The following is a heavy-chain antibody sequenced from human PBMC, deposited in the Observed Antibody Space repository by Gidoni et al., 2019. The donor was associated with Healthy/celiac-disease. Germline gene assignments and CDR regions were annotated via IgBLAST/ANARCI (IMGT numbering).Heavy chain of an antibody. Sequence: EVQLVQSGAEVRKPGESLKISCKGSGYSFSSYWIGWVRQMPGKGLEWRGIIYPGDSDTRYSPSFQGQVTISADKSISTAYLQWSSLKASDTAMYYCARPTYSSSSGGPSYFDYWGQGTLVTVSS. D-gene: IGHD6-6*01. V-gene: IGHV5-51*01. CDR2: IYPGDSDT. J-gene: IGHJ4*02. CDR1: GYSFSSYW. CDR3: ARPTYSSSSGGPSYFDY.